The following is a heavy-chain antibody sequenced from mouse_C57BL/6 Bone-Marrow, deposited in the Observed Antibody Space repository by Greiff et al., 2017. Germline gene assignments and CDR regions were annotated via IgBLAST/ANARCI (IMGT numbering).Heavy chain of an antibody. CDR2: IYPSDSET. V-gene: IGHV1-61*01. Sequence: QVQLQQPGAELVRPGSSVKLSCKASGYTFTSYWMDWVKQRPGQGLEWIGNIYPSDSETHYNQKFKDKATLTVDKSSSTAYLQLSSLTSEDSAVYYCARWSHFAYWGQGTLVTVSA. J-gene: IGHJ3*01. CDR1: GYTFTSYW. CDR3: ARWSHFAY.